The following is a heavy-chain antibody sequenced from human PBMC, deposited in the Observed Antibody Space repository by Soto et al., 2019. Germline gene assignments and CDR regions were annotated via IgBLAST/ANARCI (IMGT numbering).Heavy chain of an antibody. CDR1: GFTFSSYW. D-gene: IGHD4-17*01. V-gene: IGHV3-7*01. J-gene: IGHJ6*02. CDR2: IKQDGSEK. CDR3: ARAGDYGDYYYYGMDV. Sequence: GSLRLSCAASGFTFSSYWMSWVRQAPGKGLEWVANIKQDGSEKYYVDSVKGRFTISRDNAKNSLYLQMNSLRAEDTAVYYCARAGDYGDYYYYGMDVWGQGTTVTVSS.